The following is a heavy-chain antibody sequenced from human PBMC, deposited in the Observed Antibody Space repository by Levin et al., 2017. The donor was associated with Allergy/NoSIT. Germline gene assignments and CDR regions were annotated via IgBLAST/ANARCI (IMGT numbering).Heavy chain of an antibody. D-gene: IGHD1-14*01. V-gene: IGHV4-34*01. CDR1: GGSFSGNY. Sequence: SETLSLTCVVYGGSFSGNYWSWIRQPPGKGLEWIGEITHSGRTNYNPSLKSRVIISVDTSKNHFSLNLSSVTAADTAVYYCAKGSSTVEYWGQGTLVTVSS. J-gene: IGHJ4*02. CDR3: AKGSSTVEY. CDR2: ITHSGRT.